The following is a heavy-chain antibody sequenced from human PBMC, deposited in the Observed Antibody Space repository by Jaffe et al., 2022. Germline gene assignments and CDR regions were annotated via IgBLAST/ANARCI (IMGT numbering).Heavy chain of an antibody. CDR2: INPNSGGT. Sequence: QVQLVQSGAEVKKPGASVKVSCKASGYTFTGYYMHWVRQAPGQGLEWMGWINPNSGGTNYAQKFQGRVTMTRDTSISTAYMELSRLRSDDTAVYYCARSRLTMVRGVNRFHAFDIWGQGTMVTVSS. D-gene: IGHD3-10*01. J-gene: IGHJ3*02. CDR3: ARSRLTMVRGVNRFHAFDI. V-gene: IGHV1-2*02. CDR1: GYTFTGYY.